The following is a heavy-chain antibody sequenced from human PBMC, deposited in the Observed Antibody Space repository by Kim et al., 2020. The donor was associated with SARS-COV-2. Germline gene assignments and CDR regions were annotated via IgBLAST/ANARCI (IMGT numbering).Heavy chain of an antibody. J-gene: IGHJ3*02. D-gene: IGHD3-10*01. CDR2: IYYSGST. CDR1: GGSISSSSYY. CDR3: ARHFDYDKLHGSGSFRDAFDI. Sequence: SETLSLTCTVSGGSISSSSYYWGWIRQPPGKGLEWIGSIYYSGSTYYNPSLKSRVTISVDTSKNQFSLKLSSVTAADTAVYYCARHFDYDKLHGSGSFRDAFDIWGQGTMVTVSS. V-gene: IGHV4-39*01.